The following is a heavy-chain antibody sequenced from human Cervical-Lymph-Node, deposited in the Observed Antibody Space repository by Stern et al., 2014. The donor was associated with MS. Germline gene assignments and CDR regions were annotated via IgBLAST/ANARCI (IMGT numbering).Heavy chain of an antibody. D-gene: IGHD6-19*01. V-gene: IGHV3-7*01. Sequence: EVQLVESGGGLVQPGGSLRLSCAASGFTFSSYWKSWVRQAPGKGLEWVANIKQDGSEKYYVDSVKGRFTISRDNAKNSLYLQMNSLRAEDTAVYYCARAASSGWHSFDAFDIWGQGTMVTVSS. J-gene: IGHJ3*02. CDR3: ARAASSGWHSFDAFDI. CDR2: IKQDGSEK. CDR1: GFTFSSYW.